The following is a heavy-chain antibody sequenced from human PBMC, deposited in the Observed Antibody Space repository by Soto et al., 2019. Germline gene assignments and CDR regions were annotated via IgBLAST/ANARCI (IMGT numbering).Heavy chain of an antibody. Sequence: PSETLSLTCTVSGGSISSGGYYWSWIRQHPGKGLEWIGYIYYSGSTYYNPSLKSRVTISVDTSKNQFSLKLSSVTAADTAVYYCARLPTVVALYYFDYWGQGTLVTVSS. D-gene: IGHD2-15*01. CDR3: ARLPTVVALYYFDY. V-gene: IGHV4-31*03. J-gene: IGHJ4*02. CDR2: IYYSGST. CDR1: GGSISSGGYY.